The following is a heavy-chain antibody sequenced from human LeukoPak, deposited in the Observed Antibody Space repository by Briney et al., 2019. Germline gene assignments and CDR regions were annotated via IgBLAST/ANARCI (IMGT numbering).Heavy chain of an antibody. V-gene: IGHV3-23*01. Sequence: GGTLRLSCAASGFTFSSYGMSWVRQAPGKGLEWVSAISGSGGSTYYADSVKGRFTISRDNSKNTLYLQMNSLRAEDTAMYYCVRGGRSRGDYWGQGTLVTVSS. D-gene: IGHD1-26*01. CDR3: VRGGRSRGDY. CDR1: GFTFSSYG. J-gene: IGHJ4*02. CDR2: ISGSGGST.